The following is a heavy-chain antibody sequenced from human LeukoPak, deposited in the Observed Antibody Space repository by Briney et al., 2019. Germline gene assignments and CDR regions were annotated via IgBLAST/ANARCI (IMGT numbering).Heavy chain of an antibody. V-gene: IGHV1-18*01. J-gene: IGHJ4*02. Sequence: ASVKLSCKASGYTFISYGITWVRQAPGQGLEWMGWVSAYNGNTNYAQKLQGRVTMTTDTSTATAYMELGSLRSDDTAVYYCARVDSSGLEFDYWGQGTLVTVSS. CDR2: VSAYNGNT. CDR3: ARVDSSGLEFDY. D-gene: IGHD6-19*01. CDR1: GYTFISYG.